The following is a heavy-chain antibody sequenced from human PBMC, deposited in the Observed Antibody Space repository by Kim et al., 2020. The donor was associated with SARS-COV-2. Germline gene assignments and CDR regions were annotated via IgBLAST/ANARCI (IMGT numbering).Heavy chain of an antibody. D-gene: IGHD1-26*01. Sequence: ADSVQGRLTISRDTAKNTLSLQMNSLGAEDTAVYYCARDAGGSYGDAFDIWGQGTMVTVSS. CDR3: ARDAGGSYGDAFDI. V-gene: IGHV3-74*01. J-gene: IGHJ3*02.